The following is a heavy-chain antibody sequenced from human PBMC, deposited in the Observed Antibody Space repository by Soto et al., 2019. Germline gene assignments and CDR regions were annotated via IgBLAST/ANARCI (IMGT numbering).Heavy chain of an antibody. Sequence: QVQLRESGPELVKPSETLSLTCTVSGGSISSYYWSWIRLPAGKGLEWIGRIYTSGSTNYNPSLKSRVTMSVDTSKNQLSLKLSSVTAVDTAVYYCARHNCTSTSCYDYYGMDVWGQGTTVTVSS. V-gene: IGHV4-4*07. J-gene: IGHJ6*02. CDR2: IYTSGST. CDR1: GGSISSYY. CDR3: ARHNCTSTSCYDYYGMDV. D-gene: IGHD2-2*01.